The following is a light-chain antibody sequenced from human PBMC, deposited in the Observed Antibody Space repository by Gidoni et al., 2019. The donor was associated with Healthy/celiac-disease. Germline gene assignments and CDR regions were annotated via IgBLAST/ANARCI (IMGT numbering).Light chain of an antibody. V-gene: IGLV2-11*01. Sequence: QSALSQPRAAAGSPGQSVTISCTGTSSDVGGYNYVSWYQQHPGKAPKLMIYDVSKRPSGVPDRFSGSKSGNTASLTISGLQAGDEADYYGCSYAGSDTWVFGGGTKLTVL. CDR2: DVS. CDR3: CSYAGSDTWV. J-gene: IGLJ3*02. CDR1: SSDVGGYNY.